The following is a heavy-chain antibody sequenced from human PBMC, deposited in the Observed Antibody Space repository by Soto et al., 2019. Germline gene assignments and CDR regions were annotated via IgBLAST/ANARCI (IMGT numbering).Heavy chain of an antibody. CDR2: IIPMLTVR. D-gene: IGHD2-2*01. J-gene: IGHJ3*01. CDR1: GGTFSTYT. Sequence: QVHLVQSGAEVKKPGSSVKVSCKAAGGTFSTYTLIWVRQAPGQGLEWMGRIIPMLTVRNSAQKFQGRVPLTAAKSTSTAFMELTSLRSDDTAVYYCSIGSWSAETFDVWGQGTMVTVSS. V-gene: IGHV1-69*02. CDR3: SIGSWSAETFDV.